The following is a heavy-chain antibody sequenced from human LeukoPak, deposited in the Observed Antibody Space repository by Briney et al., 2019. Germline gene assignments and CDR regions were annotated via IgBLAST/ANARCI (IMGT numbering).Heavy chain of an antibody. CDR2: INRDGRVQ. CDR3: ARDSSSSFAY. CDR1: TFNFSPYW. V-gene: IGHV3-7*01. Sequence: GESLRLSCAASTFNFSPYWMSWIRQAPGKGLEWVATINRDGRVQYYVDSVKGRFSISKDNARNSLYLQMYSLISDDTAVYFGARDSSSSFAYWGQGALVTV. J-gene: IGHJ4*02.